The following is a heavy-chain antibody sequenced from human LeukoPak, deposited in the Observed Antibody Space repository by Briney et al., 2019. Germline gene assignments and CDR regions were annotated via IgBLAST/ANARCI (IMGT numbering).Heavy chain of an antibody. D-gene: IGHD2-2*03. CDR3: AREILDIVVVPAAMTDYYYYGMDV. CDR2: ISYDGSNK. V-gene: IGHV3-30*04. J-gene: IGHJ6*04. Sequence: GGSLRLSCAASGFTFSSYAMHWVRQAPGKGLEWVAVISYDGSNKYYADSVKGRFTISRDNSKNTLYLQMNSLRAEDTAVYYCAREILDIVVVPAAMTDYYYYGMDVWGKGTTVTVSS. CDR1: GFTFSSYA.